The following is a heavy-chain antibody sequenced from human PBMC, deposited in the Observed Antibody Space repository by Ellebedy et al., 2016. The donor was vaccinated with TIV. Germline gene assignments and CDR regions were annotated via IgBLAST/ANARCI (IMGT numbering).Heavy chain of an antibody. V-gene: IGHV5-51*01. CDR1: GYSFTSYW. D-gene: IGHD4-17*01. Sequence: GEPLKISCKGSGYSFTSYWIGWVRQMPGKGLEWMGIIYPADSDTRYSPSFQGQVTISADKSISTAYLQWSSLKASDTAMYFCARAPDYGDRNWFDPWGQGTLVTVSS. J-gene: IGHJ5*02. CDR2: IYPADSDT. CDR3: ARAPDYGDRNWFDP.